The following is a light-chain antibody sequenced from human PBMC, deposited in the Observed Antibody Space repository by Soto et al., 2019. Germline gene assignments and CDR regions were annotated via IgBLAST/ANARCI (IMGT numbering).Light chain of an antibody. Sequence: AIQLTQSPSSLSASVGDRVTITCRASQGISSALAWYQQKPGKAPKLLIYDASSLESGVPSRFSGSGSGTDFTLTISSLQPEDFATYCCQQFNSYPLSITFGQGTRLEIK. J-gene: IGKJ5*01. CDR1: QGISSA. V-gene: IGKV1-13*02. CDR2: DAS. CDR3: QQFNSYPLSIT.